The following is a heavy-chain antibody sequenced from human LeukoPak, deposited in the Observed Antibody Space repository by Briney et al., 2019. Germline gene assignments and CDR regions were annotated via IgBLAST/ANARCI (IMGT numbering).Heavy chain of an antibody. Sequence: GGSLRLSCAASGFTFSSSWIHWVRQAPGKGLVWVSRINKDGSVTDYAESVKGRFTISRDNAKNSLFLQMNSLRAEDTAVYYCARDQGIAAAASYFYGMDVWGQGTTVTVSS. D-gene: IGHD6-13*01. V-gene: IGHV3-74*01. J-gene: IGHJ6*02. CDR3: ARDQGIAAAASYFYGMDV. CDR1: GFTFSSSW. CDR2: INKDGSVT.